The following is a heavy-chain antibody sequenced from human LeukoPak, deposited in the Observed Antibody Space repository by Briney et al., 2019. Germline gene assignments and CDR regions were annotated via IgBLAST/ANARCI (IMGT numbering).Heavy chain of an antibody. CDR2: ISGGGGGT. CDR1: GFTFSSYA. J-gene: IGHJ3*02. V-gene: IGHV3-23*01. D-gene: IGHD6-13*01. Sequence: GGSLRLSCAASGFTFSSYAMSWVRQAPGKGLEWVSAISGGGGGTYYADSVKGRFTISRDNSKNTLYLHMNSLRAEDTAVYYCAKRGAPVYSNPHHAFDIWGQGTMVAVSS. CDR3: AKRGAPVYSNPHHAFDI.